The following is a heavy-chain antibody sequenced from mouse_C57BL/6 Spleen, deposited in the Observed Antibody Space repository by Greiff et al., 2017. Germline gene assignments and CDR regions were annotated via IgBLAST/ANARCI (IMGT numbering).Heavy chain of an antibody. CDR2: IYWDDDK. J-gene: IGHJ2*01. CDR3: ARVITTVVATFDY. CDR1: GFSLSTSGMG. Sequence: QVTLKECGPGILQSSQTLSLTCSFSGFSLSTSGMGVSWIRQPSGKGLEWLAHIYWDDDKRYNPSLKSRLTISKDTSRNQVFLKITSVDTADTATYYCARVITTVVATFDYWGQGTTLTVSS. D-gene: IGHD1-1*01. V-gene: IGHV8-12*01.